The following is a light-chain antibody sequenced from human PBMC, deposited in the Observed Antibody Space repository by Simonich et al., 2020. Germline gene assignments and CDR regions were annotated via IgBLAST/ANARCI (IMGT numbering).Light chain of an antibody. V-gene: IGKV1-39*01. CDR3: QQYNSYWT. CDR1: QSISSY. J-gene: IGKJ1*01. CDR2: AAS. Sequence: DIQMTQSPSSLSASVGDRFTITCRASQSISSYLNWYQPKPGKAPKLLIYAASSLQSGVPSRFSGSGSGTDFTLTISSLQPEDFATYYCQQYNSYWTFGQGTKVEIK.